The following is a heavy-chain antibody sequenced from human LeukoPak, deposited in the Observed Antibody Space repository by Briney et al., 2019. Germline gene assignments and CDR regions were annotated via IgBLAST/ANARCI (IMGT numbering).Heavy chain of an antibody. CDR3: TTALWDYGFWSGYSERPDAFDI. D-gene: IGHD3-3*01. CDR2: IKIKTDGGTT. J-gene: IGHJ3*02. Sequence: GGSLRLSCAASGFTFNNAWMSWVRQAPGKGLEWVGRIKIKTDGGTTDYAAPVKGRFTISRDDSKNTLYLQMNSLKTEDTAVYYCTTALWDYGFWSGYSERPDAFDIWGQGTMVTVSS. CDR1: GFTFNNAW. V-gene: IGHV3-15*01.